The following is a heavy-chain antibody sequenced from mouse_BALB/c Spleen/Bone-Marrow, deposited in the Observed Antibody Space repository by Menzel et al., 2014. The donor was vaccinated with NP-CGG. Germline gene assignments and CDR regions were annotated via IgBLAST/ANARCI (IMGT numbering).Heavy chain of an antibody. CDR3: ASRGDYSYAMDY. CDR2: IYPGDGDT. V-gene: IGHV1-80*01. J-gene: IGHJ4*01. CDR1: GYTFSNYW. D-gene: IGHD1-1*01. Sequence: QVHVKQSGAELVRPGSSVKISCKASGYTFSNYWMNWMKQRPGQGLEWIGQIYPGDGDTNYIGKFTGKATLTADKSSSTAYMQLSSLTSEDSAVYFCASRGDYSYAMDYWGQGTSVPVSS.